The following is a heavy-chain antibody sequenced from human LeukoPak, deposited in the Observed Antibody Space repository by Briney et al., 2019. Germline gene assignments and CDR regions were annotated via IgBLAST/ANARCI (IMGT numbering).Heavy chain of an antibody. CDR2: IYYSGST. J-gene: IGHJ4*02. V-gene: IGHV4-39*01. CDR1: GGSISSSSYY. CDR3: ARRRTARVDY. D-gene: IGHD5-18*01. Sequence: SETLSLTCTVSGGSISSSSYYWGWIRQPPGKGLEWIGSIYYSGSTYYTPSLKSRVTISVDTSKNQFSLKLSSVTAADTAVYYCARRRTARVDYWGQGTLVTVSS.